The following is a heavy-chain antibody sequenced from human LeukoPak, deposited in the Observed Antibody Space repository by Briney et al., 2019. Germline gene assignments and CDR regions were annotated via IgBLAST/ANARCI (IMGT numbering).Heavy chain of an antibody. CDR3: ARDVSGGASTGHFY. J-gene: IGHJ4*02. CDR1: GYTFTGYY. D-gene: IGHD1-26*01. V-gene: IGHV1-2*02. Sequence: ASVKVSCKASGYTFTGYYMHWVRQAPGQGLEWMGWINHKSGGANYAQKFQGRVSMTWDTSISTAYLELSRLRSDDTAVYFCARDVSGGASTGHFYWGQGTLVTVSS. CDR2: INHKSGGA.